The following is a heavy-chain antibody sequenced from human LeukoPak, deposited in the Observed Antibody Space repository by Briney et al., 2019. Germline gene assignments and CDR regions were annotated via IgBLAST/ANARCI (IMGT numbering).Heavy chain of an antibody. D-gene: IGHD6-19*01. J-gene: IGHJ3*02. CDR1: GFTFSSYA. CDR2: ISYDGSNK. CDR3: ASGYSSGWYDAFDI. V-gene: IGHV3-30-3*01. Sequence: GGSLRLSCAASGFTFSSYAMHWVRQAPGKGLEWVAVISYDGSNKYYADSVKGRFTISRDNSKNTLYLQMNSLRAEDTAVYYCASGYSSGWYDAFDIWGQGTMVTVSS.